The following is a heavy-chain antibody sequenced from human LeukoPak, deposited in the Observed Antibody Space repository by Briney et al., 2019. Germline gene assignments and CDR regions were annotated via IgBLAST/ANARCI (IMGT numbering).Heavy chain of an antibody. D-gene: IGHD4/OR15-4a*01. CDR1: GVSISTAY. V-gene: IGHV4-59*01. CDR3: ARDAGATAY. J-gene: IGHJ4*02. Sequence: SETLSLTCTVSGVSISTAYWTWDRQSPGKGLEWIGYIHYSGSTTYHPSLESRVTISLDTSKNQIFLKLTSVTSADTAVYYCARDAGATAYWGQGALVTVSS. CDR2: IHYSGST.